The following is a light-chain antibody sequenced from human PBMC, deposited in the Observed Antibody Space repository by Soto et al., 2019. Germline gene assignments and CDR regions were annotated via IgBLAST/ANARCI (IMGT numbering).Light chain of an antibody. Sequence: QSALTQPRSVSGSPGQSVTISCTGTSSDVGGYNYVSWYQQHPGKAPKLMIYDVSKRPSGVPDRFSGSKSGNTASLTISGLQAEDEADYYCCSYAGSDTFGGVFGTGTKLTVL. J-gene: IGLJ1*01. CDR2: DVS. V-gene: IGLV2-11*01. CDR3: CSYAGSDTFGGV. CDR1: SSDVGGYNY.